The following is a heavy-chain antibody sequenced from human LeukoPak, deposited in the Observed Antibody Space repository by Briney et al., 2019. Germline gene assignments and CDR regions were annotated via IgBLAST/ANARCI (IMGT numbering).Heavy chain of an antibody. V-gene: IGHV3-23*01. J-gene: IGHJ6*02. CDR2: ISGSSSTT. D-gene: IGHD2-2*01. Sequence: GGSLRLSCAASGFTFSSYAMSWVRQAPGKGLEWVSAISGSSSTTFYADSVKGRFTISRDNSMDTLCLQMNSLRPEDTALYYCAKGMEWVVVPAALDVWGQGTTVTVSS. CDR3: AKGMEWVVVPAALDV. CDR1: GFTFSSYA.